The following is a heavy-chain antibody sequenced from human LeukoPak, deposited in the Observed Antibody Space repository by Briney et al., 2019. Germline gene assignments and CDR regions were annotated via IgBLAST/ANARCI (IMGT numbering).Heavy chain of an antibody. J-gene: IGHJ4*02. Sequence: PGGSLRLSYAASGFTFSTYAIHWVRQAPGKGLDWVAATSYDGSNKYYADSVKGRFTISRDNSKNILYLQMNSLRGEDTAVYYCARDAYPHGSGWYNYFDYWSQGILVTVSS. CDR3: ARDAYPHGSGWYNYFDY. CDR1: GFTFSTYA. CDR2: TSYDGSNK. V-gene: IGHV3-30-3*01. D-gene: IGHD6-19*01.